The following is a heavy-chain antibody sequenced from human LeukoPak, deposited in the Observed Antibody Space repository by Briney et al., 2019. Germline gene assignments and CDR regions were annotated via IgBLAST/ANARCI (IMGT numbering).Heavy chain of an antibody. D-gene: IGHD2-2*01. CDR1: GVTLRNYA. CDR2: ISGDGEST. Sequence: GGSLRLSCAASGVTLRNYAMTWIRQAPGKGLQWVSVISGDGESTYYADSVRGRFTISRDNSKNPMYLQMNNLRAEDTAIYYRAKDSYCSSTGCYVFANWGQGTLVTVSS. J-gene: IGHJ4*02. CDR3: AKDSYCSSTGCYVFAN. V-gene: IGHV3-23*01.